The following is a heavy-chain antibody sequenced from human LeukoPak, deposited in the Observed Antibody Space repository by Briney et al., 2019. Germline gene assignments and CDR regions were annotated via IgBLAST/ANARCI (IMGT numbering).Heavy chain of an antibody. D-gene: IGHD3-16*01. Sequence: SVKVSCKASGGTFSSYAISWVRQAPGQGLEWMGRIIPIFGTANYAQKFQGRVTTTTDESTSTAYMELSSLRSEDTAVYYCARVLIYDYVWGSYHDDAFDIWGQGTMVTVSS. J-gene: IGHJ3*02. CDR2: IIPIFGTA. CDR3: ARVLIYDYVWGSYHDDAFDI. V-gene: IGHV1-69*05. CDR1: GGTFSSYA.